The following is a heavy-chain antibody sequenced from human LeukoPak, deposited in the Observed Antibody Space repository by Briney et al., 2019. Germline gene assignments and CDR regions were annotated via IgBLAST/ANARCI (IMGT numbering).Heavy chain of an antibody. V-gene: IGHV3-21*01. J-gene: IGHJ6*03. CDR2: ISSRSSYI. CDR1: GFTFSSYS. D-gene: IGHD2-15*01. CDR3: ARDWGRYCSGGSCYSRGRMDV. Sequence: GGSLRLSCAASGFTFSSYSMNWVRQAPGKGLEWGSSISSRSSYIYYADSVKGRFTISRDNAKNSLYLQMNSLRAEDTAVYYCARDWGRYCSGGSCYSRGRMDVWGKGTTVTVSS.